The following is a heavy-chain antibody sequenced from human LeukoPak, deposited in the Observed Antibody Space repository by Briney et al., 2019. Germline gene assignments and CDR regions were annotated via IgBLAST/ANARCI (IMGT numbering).Heavy chain of an antibody. Sequence: SQTLSLTCTVSGGSISSGSYYWSWIRQPAGKGLEWIGRIYTSGSTNYNPSLKSRVTISVDTSKNQFSLKLSSVTDADTAVYYCARSRSGDLFPNWFDPWGQGTLVTVSS. CDR1: GGSISSGSYY. CDR3: ARSRSGDLFPNWFDP. D-gene: IGHD4-17*01. CDR2: IYTSGST. J-gene: IGHJ5*02. V-gene: IGHV4-61*02.